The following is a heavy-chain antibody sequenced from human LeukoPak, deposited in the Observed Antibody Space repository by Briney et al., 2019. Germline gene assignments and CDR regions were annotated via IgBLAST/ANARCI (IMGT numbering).Heavy chain of an antibody. CDR1: GFTFSNAW. Sequence: PGGSLRLSCAASGFTFSNAWMSWVHQAPGKGLEWVGRIKSKTDGGTTDYAAPVKGRFTISRDDSKNTLYLQMNSLKTEDTAVYYCTTAYSSGWYYYYYYGMDVWGQGTTVTVSS. CDR3: TTAYSSGWYYYYYYGMDV. V-gene: IGHV3-15*01. J-gene: IGHJ6*02. CDR2: IKSKTDGGTT. D-gene: IGHD6-19*01.